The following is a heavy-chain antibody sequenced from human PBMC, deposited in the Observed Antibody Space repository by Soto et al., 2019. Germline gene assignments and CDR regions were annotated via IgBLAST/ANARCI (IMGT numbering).Heavy chain of an antibody. Sequence: ASETLALTCTVSGGSISSYYWSWIRQPPGKGLEWIGYIYYSGSTNYNPSLKSRVTISVDTSKNQFSLKLSSVTAADTAVYYCARGLGDSSGLYYYYYGMDVWGQGTTVTVSS. CDR2: IYYSGST. V-gene: IGHV4-59*01. J-gene: IGHJ6*02. D-gene: IGHD3-22*01. CDR1: GGSISSYY. CDR3: ARGLGDSSGLYYYYYGMDV.